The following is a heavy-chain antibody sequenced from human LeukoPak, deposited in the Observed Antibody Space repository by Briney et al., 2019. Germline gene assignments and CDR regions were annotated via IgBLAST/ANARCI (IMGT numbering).Heavy chain of an antibody. CDR3: AKDSLRIRYFDWSPPEGFDY. J-gene: IGHJ4*02. Sequence: QAGGSLRLSWAASGFTFSSYAMSWVRQAAGKGLEWVSAISGSGGSTYYADSVKGRFTISRDNSKNTLYLQMNSLRAEDTAVYYCAKDSLRIRYFDWSPPEGFDYWGQGTLVTVSS. CDR1: GFTFSSYA. D-gene: IGHD3-9*01. V-gene: IGHV3-23*01. CDR2: ISGSGGST.